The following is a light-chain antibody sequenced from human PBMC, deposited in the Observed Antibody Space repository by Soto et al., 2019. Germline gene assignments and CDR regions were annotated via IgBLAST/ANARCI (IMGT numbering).Light chain of an antibody. CDR1: QSISNY. V-gene: IGKV1-39*01. CDR3: QQSYSAPLT. J-gene: IGKJ4*01. CDR2: AAS. Sequence: DIQMTQSPPSLSASVGDRVTITCRASQSISNYLNWYQQMPGKAPKVLIYAASSLQSGVPSRFSGSGSVTDFTLTISSLQPEDFATYHCQQSYSAPLTFGGGTKVEIK.